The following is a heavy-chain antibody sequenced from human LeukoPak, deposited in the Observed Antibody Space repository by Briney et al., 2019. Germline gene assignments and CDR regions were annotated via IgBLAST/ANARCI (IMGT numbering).Heavy chain of an antibody. Sequence: GASMKVSCKASGHTFTNYGITWVRQAPGQGLEWMGWVNANNGNTKYTQKFQDRVTMTADTSTNTAYMELRSLRSDDTALYYCARAEVVVPALVAFDIWGQGTMVIVSS. V-gene: IGHV1-18*01. CDR2: VNANNGNT. D-gene: IGHD2-2*01. J-gene: IGHJ3*02. CDR1: GHTFTNYG. CDR3: ARAEVVVPALVAFDI.